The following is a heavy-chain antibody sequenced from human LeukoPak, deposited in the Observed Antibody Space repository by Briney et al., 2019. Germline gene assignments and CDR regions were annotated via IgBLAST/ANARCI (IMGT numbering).Heavy chain of an antibody. CDR2: INRDNSTT. D-gene: IGHD6-13*01. V-gene: IGHV3-74*01. Sequence: PGGSLRLSCAASGFRFSSYWMHWVRQAPGKGLVWVSRINRDNSTTTYADSVKGRFTISRDNAKNTLYLQMNSLRAEDTAVYYCARDGTSSSGWYGTSYYYYYMDVWGTGTSVTVSS. CDR3: ARDGTSSSGWYGTSYYYYYMDV. CDR1: GFRFSSYW. J-gene: IGHJ6*03.